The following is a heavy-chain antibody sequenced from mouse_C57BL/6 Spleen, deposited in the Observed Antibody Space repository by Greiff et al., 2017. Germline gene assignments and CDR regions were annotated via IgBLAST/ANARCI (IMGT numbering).Heavy chain of an antibody. CDR1: GYAFSSSW. J-gene: IGHJ3*01. CDR2: IYPGDGDT. D-gene: IGHD2-5*01. V-gene: IGHV1-82*01. Sequence: VQRVESGPELVKPGAPVKIFCKASGYAFSSSWMNWVKQRPGKGLEWIGRIYPGDGDTNYNGKFKGEATLTADKSSSTAYLQLSSLTSEDSAVYFCANSYYSNPWFAYWGQGTLVTVSS. CDR3: ANSYYSNPWFAY.